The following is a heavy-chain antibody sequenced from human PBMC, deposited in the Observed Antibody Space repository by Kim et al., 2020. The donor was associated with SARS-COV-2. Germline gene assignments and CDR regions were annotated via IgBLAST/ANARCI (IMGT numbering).Heavy chain of an antibody. V-gene: IGHV6-1*01. D-gene: IGHD2-8*02. Sequence: SQTLSLTCAISGDSVSSNSAAWNWIRQSPSRGLEWLGRTYYRSKWYNDYAVSVKSRITINPDTSKNQFSLQLNSVTPEDTAVYYCARDRWLGDHRSTGGRVAFDIWGQGTMVTVSS. CDR3: ARDRWLGDHRSTGGRVAFDI. J-gene: IGHJ3*02. CDR1: GDSVSSNSAA. CDR2: TYYRSKWYN.